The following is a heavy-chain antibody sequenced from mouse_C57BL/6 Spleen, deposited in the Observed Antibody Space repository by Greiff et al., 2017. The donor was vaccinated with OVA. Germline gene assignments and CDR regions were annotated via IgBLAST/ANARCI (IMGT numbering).Heavy chain of an antibody. CDR1: GYAFTNYL. CDR2: INPGSGGT. CDR3: ARRGEKTGTRFAY. Sequence: QVHVKQSGAELVRPGTSVKVSCKASGYAFTNYLIEWVKQRPGQGLEWIGVINPGSGGTNYNEKFKGKATLTADKSSSTAYMQLSSLTSEDSAVYFCARRGEKTGTRFAYWGQGTLVTVSA. D-gene: IGHD4-1*01. J-gene: IGHJ3*01. V-gene: IGHV1-54*01.